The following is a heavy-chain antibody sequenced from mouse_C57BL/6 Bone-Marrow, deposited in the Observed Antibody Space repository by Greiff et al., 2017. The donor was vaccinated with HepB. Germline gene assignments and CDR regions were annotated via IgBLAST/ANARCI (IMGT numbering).Heavy chain of an antibody. J-gene: IGHJ2*01. CDR3: ARCGTTVVADFDY. CDR1: GFTFTDYY. CDR2: IRNKANGYTT. V-gene: IGHV7-3*01. D-gene: IGHD1-1*01. Sequence: EVKLVESGGGLVQPGGSLSLSCAASGFTFTDYYMSWVRQPPGKALEWLGFIRNKANGYTTEYSASVKGRFTISRANSQSILYLQMNALIAEDSATYYCARCGTTVVADFDYWGQGTTLTVSS.